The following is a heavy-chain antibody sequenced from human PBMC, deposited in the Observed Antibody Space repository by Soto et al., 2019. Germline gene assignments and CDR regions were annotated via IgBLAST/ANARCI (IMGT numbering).Heavy chain of an antibody. J-gene: IGHJ3*01. CDR1: GLTVSGKKY. Sequence: DVQLVESGGGLMQPRESLRLSCAASGLTVSGKKYVAWVRQAPAKGLEWVSALYDVDGSFYSDSVKGRFTTSSDSSKTTVYLQMNDLRPADTAVYYCATWHEREHAYDVWGQGTTVTVSS. CDR3: ATWHEREHAYDV. V-gene: IGHV3-53*01. D-gene: IGHD1-1*01. CDR2: LYDVDGS.